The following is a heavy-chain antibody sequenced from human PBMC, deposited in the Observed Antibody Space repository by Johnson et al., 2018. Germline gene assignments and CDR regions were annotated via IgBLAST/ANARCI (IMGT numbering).Heavy chain of an antibody. CDR2: ISGGGGDT. CDR1: GISFSSYA. CDR3: AKDRNSGWCEYPFDI. Sequence: EVQLVESGGGLAQRGGSLRLSCAASGISFSSYAMNWVRQAPGKGLEWVSVISGGGGDTYYADSVKGRFTISRDNSKTTLYLQMNSLRAEDTAVYYCAKDRNSGWCEYPFDIWGQGTMVTVSS. V-gene: IGHV3-23*04. D-gene: IGHD6-19*01. J-gene: IGHJ3*02.